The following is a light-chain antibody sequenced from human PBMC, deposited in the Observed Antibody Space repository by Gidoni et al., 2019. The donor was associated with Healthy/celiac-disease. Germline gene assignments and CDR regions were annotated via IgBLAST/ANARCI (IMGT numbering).Light chain of an antibody. Sequence: DIQMTPSPSSLSASVGDRVTITCRASQGISSYLNWYQQKPGKAPKLLIYAASSLQSGVPSRFSGSGSATDFTLTISSLQPEDFATYYCQQSYSTPRTFGQGTKLEIK. J-gene: IGKJ2*01. V-gene: IGKV1-39*01. CDR3: QQSYSTPRT. CDR1: QGISSY. CDR2: AAS.